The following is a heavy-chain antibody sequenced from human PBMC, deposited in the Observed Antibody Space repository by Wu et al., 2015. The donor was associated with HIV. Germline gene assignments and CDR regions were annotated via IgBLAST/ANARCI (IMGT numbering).Heavy chain of an antibody. J-gene: IGHJ4*01. CDR3: ARDAAADYYDSTGYYHFDY. CDR1: GYTFTDYY. Sequence: QVQLLQSGAEVKKPGATVKISCTVSGYTFTDYYIHWVRQAPGQGPEWMGWINLRGGTNYAQKFQGRVTMTRDTSISTAYMELSSLRSDDTAVYYCARDAAADYYDSTGYYHFDYWGQGTLVTVSS. D-gene: IGHD3-22*01. CDR2: INLRGGT. V-gene: IGHV1-2*02.